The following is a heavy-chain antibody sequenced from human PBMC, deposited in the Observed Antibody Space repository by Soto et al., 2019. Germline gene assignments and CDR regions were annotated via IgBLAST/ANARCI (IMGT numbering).Heavy chain of an antibody. D-gene: IGHD2-21*01. CDR1: GGSISSYY. CDR3: ARGPIAMYYFDH. J-gene: IGHJ4*02. Sequence: SETLSLTCTVSGGSISSYYWSWIRQPPGKGLEWIGYIYYSGSTNYNPSLKSRVTISVDTSKNQFSLKLSSVTAADTAVYYCARGPIAMYYFDHWGLGTLVTVSS. CDR2: IYYSGST. V-gene: IGHV4-59*01.